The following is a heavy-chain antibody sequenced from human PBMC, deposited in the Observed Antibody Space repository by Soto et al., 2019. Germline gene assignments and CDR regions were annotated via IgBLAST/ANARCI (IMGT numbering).Heavy chain of an antibody. CDR3: TRLDYYYGSGSYSYYYYMDV. CDR2: IRSKAYGGTT. V-gene: IGHV3-49*03. Sequence: GGSLRLSCTASGFTFGDYAMSWFRQAPGKGLEWVGFIRSKAYGGTTEYAASVKGRFTISRDDSKSIAYLQMNSLKTEDTAVYYCTRLDYYYGSGSYSYYYYMDVWGKGTTVTVSS. J-gene: IGHJ6*03. CDR1: GFTFGDYA. D-gene: IGHD3-10*01.